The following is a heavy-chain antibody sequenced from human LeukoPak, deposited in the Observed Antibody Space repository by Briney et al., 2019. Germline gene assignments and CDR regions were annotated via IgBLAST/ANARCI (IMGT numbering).Heavy chain of an antibody. Sequence: GGSLRLSCAASGFTFSSYEMNWVRQAPGKGLEWVSYISSSGSTIYYADSVKGRFTISRDNAKNSLYLQMNSLGAEDTVVYYCAELGITMIGGVWGKGTTVTISS. J-gene: IGHJ6*04. CDR3: AELGITMIGGV. CDR1: GFTFSSYE. CDR2: ISSSGSTI. V-gene: IGHV3-48*03. D-gene: IGHD3-10*02.